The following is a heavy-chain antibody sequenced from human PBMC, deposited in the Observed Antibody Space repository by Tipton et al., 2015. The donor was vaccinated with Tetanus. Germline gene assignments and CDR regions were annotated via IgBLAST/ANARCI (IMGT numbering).Heavy chain of an antibody. V-gene: IGHV5-51*01. CDR3: AVLPKHWQAPRGAP. CDR1: GYNFATFW. J-gene: IGHJ5*02. CDR2: IFPGASSV. D-gene: IGHD1-1*01. Sequence: QSGPEVKKPGESLNISCKASGYNFATFWIGWVRQKPGKGLEWMGIIFPGASSVRYSPTFEGQITITADRSTTTAYLQWDRLKVSDTAIYYCAVLPKHWQAPRGAPWGQGILVTVSS.